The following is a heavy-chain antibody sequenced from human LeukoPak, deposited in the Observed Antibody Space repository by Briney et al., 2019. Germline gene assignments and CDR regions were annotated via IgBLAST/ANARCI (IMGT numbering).Heavy chain of an antibody. D-gene: IGHD3-10*01. V-gene: IGHV1-18*01. CDR2: ISAYNGGT. CDR1: GYTFTIYA. Sequence: VASVKVSCKASGYTFTIYAIAWVRQAPGQGLEWMGWISAYNGGTNYAQKFRGRVTMTTDTSTNTGYMELRSLRSDDTAVYFCARDQLRYYGSNNYYSDMDFWGQGTTVTVSS. CDR3: ARDQLRYYGSNNYYSDMDF. J-gene: IGHJ6*02.